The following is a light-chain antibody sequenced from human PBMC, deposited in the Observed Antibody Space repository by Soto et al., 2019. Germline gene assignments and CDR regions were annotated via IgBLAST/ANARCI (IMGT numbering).Light chain of an antibody. Sequence: IILTQSPGTLSLSPGERATISCRASQSLKRTFLVWSQHKPGQSPRLLISGVSSRAAGVPDRFSGSGSGTDFTLTISRLEPQDSAVYFCQQYDHSPRTFGQGTKVDIK. CDR3: QQYDHSPRT. V-gene: IGKV3-20*01. J-gene: IGKJ1*01. CDR2: GVS. CDR1: QSLKRTF.